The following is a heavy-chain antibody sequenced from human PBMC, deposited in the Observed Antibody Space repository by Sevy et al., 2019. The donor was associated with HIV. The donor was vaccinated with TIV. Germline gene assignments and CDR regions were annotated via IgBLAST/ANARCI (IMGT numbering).Heavy chain of an antibody. D-gene: IGHD3-22*01. CDR1: VGTFSSYA. Sequence: ASVKVSCKPSVGTFSSYAVSWVRQAPGQGLEWMGGIIPNFDTPNYAQKFQGRLTITADASTSTAYMELSSLRSDDTAVYYCARDRNNYDSSGYPKGIDVWGHGTTVTVSS. J-gene: IGHJ6*02. CDR2: IIPNFDTP. CDR3: ARDRNNYDSSGYPKGIDV. V-gene: IGHV1-69*13.